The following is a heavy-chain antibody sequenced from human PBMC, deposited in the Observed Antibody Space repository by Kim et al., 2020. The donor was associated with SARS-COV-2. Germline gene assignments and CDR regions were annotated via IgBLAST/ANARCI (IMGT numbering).Heavy chain of an antibody. J-gene: IGHJ6*02. CDR3: ARLPLGYCSGGSCSPGGMDV. D-gene: IGHD2-15*01. Sequence: GESLNISCKGSGYSFTSYWIGWVRQMPGKGLEWMGIIYPGDSDTRYSPSFQGQVTISTDKSISTAYLQWSSLKASDTAMYYCARLPLGYCSGGSCSPGGMDVWGQGTTVTVSS. V-gene: IGHV5-51*01. CDR2: IYPGDSDT. CDR1: GYSFTSYW.